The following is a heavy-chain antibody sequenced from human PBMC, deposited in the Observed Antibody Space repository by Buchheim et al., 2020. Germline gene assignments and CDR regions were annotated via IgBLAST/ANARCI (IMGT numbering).Heavy chain of an antibody. CDR1: GFTFSNYA. CDR2: ISGSGGST. J-gene: IGHJ1*01. V-gene: IGHV3-23*01. D-gene: IGHD3-10*01. CDR3: AKDRWFGESSPSEYFQH. Sequence: EVQLLESGGGLVQPGGSLRLSCAASGFTFSNYAMSWVRQAPGKGLEWVSAISGSGGSTYYADSVKGRFTISRDNTKNKLYLQMNSLRAEDTAVYYCAKDRWFGESSPSEYFQHWGQGTL.